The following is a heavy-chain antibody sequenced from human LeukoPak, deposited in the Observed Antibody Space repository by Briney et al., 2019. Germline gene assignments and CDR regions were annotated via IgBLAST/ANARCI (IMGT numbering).Heavy chain of an antibody. Sequence: PSETLSLTCTVSGGSISSYYWSWIRQPPGKGLEWIGYIYTSGSTNYNPSLKSRVTISVDTSKNQFSLKLSSVTAADTAVYYCARQRYYYYCMDVWGKGTTVTVSS. CDR2: IYTSGST. CDR1: GGSISSYY. CDR3: ARQRYYYYCMDV. V-gene: IGHV4-4*09. J-gene: IGHJ6*03. D-gene: IGHD5-24*01.